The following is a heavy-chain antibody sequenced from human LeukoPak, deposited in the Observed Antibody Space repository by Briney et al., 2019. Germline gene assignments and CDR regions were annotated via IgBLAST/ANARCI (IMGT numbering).Heavy chain of an antibody. CDR1: GYSISSDYY. V-gene: IGHV4-38-2*02. D-gene: IGHD3-10*01. J-gene: IGHJ4*02. Sequence: SETLSLTCTVSGYSISSDYYWGWIRQPPGKGLEWIASVSHSGSTYYNPSLKSRVTISVDTSKNQFSLKLSSVTAADTAVYYCARGGRFGAGNDYWGQGTLVTVSS. CDR3: ARGGRFGAGNDY. CDR2: VSHSGST.